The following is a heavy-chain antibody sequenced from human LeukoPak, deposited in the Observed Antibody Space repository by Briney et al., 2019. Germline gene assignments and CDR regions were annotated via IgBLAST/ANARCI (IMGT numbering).Heavy chain of an antibody. D-gene: IGHD2-2*01. CDR1: GVTARANK. J-gene: IGHJ4*02. CDR3: ASSSTMHSFDY. V-gene: IGHV3-53*01. Sequence: GGSLRLSCAASGVTARANKMTWVRRPPGKGLEWVSVIYSGGSTYDADSVKGRFTISRDNSKNTLYLQMNTLRAEDTAVYYCASSSTMHSFDYWGQGTLVTVSS. CDR2: IYSGGST.